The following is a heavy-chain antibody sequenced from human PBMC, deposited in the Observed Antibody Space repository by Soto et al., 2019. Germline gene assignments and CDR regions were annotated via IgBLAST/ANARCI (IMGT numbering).Heavy chain of an antibody. CDR1: GFTFITYA. V-gene: IGHV3-23*01. J-gene: IGHJ1*01. D-gene: IGHD6-13*01. CDR2: IINSGGST. Sequence: GGALRLSCAASGFTFITYAMSWVLQAPGKGLEWVSKIINSGGSTYYADSVKGRFTISRDNSKNTLYLQMNSLRAEDTAVYYCATRQQLGYSGQGALVTGSS. CDR3: ATRQQLGY.